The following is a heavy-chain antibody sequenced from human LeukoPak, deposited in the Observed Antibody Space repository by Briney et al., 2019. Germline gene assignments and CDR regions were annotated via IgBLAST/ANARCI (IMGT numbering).Heavy chain of an antibody. CDR1: GFTFSNYN. J-gene: IGHJ4*02. CDR2: ISSSSNII. V-gene: IGHV3-48*01. CDR3: ARDFAREFTIDY. D-gene: IGHD3-10*01. Sequence: TGGSLRXSCAASGFTFSNYNMNWVRQPPGKGLQWVSYISSSSNIIYYADSVKGRFTISRDNAKNSLFLQMNSLRAEDTAVYYCARDFAREFTIDYWGQGTLVTVSS.